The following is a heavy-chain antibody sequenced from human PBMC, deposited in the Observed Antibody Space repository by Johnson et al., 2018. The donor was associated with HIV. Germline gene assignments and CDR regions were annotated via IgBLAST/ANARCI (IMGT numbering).Heavy chain of an antibody. Sequence: MLLVESGGGLVQPGGSLRLSCAASGFTFSSYDMHWVRQATGKGLEWVSAIGTAGDTYYPGSVKGRFTISRENAKNSLYLQMNSLRAEDTAVYYCAKDLSQWLIPEAFDIWGQGTMVTVSS. CDR2: IGTAGDT. D-gene: IGHD6-19*01. CDR1: GFTFSSYD. J-gene: IGHJ3*02. V-gene: IGHV3-13*01. CDR3: AKDLSQWLIPEAFDI.